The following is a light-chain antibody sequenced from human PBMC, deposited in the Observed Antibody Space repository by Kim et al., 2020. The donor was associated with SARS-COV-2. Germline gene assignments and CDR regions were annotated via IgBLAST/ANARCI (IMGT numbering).Light chain of an antibody. J-gene: IGKJ4*01. CDR3: QQRHNWPPALT. V-gene: IGKV3-11*01. CDR2: DAS. Sequence: PGERATLSCRASQSVSSYLAWYQQKPDQAPRLLIYDASNRATGIPARFSGSGSGTDFTLTISSLEPEDFAVYYCQQRHNWPPALTFGGGTKVDIK. CDR1: QSVSSY.